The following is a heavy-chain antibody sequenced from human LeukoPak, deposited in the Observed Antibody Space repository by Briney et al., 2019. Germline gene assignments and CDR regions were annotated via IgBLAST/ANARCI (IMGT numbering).Heavy chain of an antibody. V-gene: IGHV3-23*01. J-gene: IGHJ4*02. CDR2: ISGSGGST. CDR3: ATLGEYYDSSGYYYN. CDR1: GFTFSSYA. D-gene: IGHD3-22*01. Sequence: GGSLRLSCAASGFTFSSYAMSWVRQAPGKGLEWVSAISGSGGSTYYADSVKGRFTISRDNSKNTLYLQMNSLRAADTAVYYCATLGEYYDSSGYYYNWGQGTLVTVSS.